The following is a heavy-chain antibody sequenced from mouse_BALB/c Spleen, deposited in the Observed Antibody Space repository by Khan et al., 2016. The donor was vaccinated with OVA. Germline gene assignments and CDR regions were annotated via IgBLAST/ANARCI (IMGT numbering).Heavy chain of an antibody. D-gene: IGHD4-1*01. J-gene: IGHJ3*01. V-gene: IGHV5-6*01. Sequence: EVQLVESGGDLMKPGGSLKVSCAASGFTFSTYGMSWVRQTPDKRLEWVATINSGGYYTYYPDSMQGRFTISRNNAKNTLYLQMSSLKSEDTAKYYCASHLTGSFAYWGQGTLVTVSA. CDR2: INSGGYYT. CDR1: GFTFSTYG. CDR3: ASHLTGSFAY.